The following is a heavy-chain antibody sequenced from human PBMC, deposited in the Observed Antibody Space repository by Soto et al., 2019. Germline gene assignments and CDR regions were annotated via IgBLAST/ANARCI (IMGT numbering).Heavy chain of an antibody. Sequence: PSETLSLTCAVYGESFSGYYWSWVRQPPGKGLEWIGEINDRGRPNYNPSLKSRVTLSIDTSNNQVSLRLNSVTAADTAVYYCARQMGNYEFWSGKPYSYYYAMDVWGQGXTVTVSS. J-gene: IGHJ6*02. D-gene: IGHD3-3*01. V-gene: IGHV4-34*01. CDR1: GESFSGYY. CDR2: INDRGRP. CDR3: ARQMGNYEFWSGKPYSYYYAMDV.